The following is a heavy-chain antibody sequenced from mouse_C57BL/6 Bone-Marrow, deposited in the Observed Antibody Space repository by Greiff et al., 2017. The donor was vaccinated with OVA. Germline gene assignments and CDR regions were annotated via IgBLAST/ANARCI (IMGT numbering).Heavy chain of an antibody. CDR3: ARDGLRYFDV. D-gene: IGHD2-13*01. V-gene: IGHV5-4*01. CDR1: GFTFSSYA. CDR2: ISDGGSYT. Sequence: DVKLVESGGGLVKPGGSLKLSCAASGFTFSSYAMSWVRQTPEKRLEWVATISDGGSYTYYPDNVKGRFTISRDNAKNNLYLQMSHLKSEDTAMYYCARDGLRYFDVWGTGTTVTVSS. J-gene: IGHJ1*03.